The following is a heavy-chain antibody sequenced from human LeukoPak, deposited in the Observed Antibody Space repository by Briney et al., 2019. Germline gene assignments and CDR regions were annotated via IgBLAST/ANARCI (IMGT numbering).Heavy chain of an antibody. CDR2: IYPGDSQT. J-gene: IGHJ4*02. D-gene: IGHD2-2*01. CDR1: GYSFTRNW. V-gene: IGHV5-51*03. Sequence: GESLTLSCKGSGYSFTRNWIAWVRQMPGKGLEWMGIIYPGDSQTRYSPSFQGQVTISVDKSTSTAYLQWSTLNASDTAMYYCARSSSYQPYYFDNWRQGTLVTVSS. CDR3: ARSSSYQPYYFDN.